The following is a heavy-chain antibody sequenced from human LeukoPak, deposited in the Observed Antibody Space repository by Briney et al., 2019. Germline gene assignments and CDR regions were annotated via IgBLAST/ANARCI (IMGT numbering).Heavy chain of an antibody. J-gene: IGHJ4*02. D-gene: IGHD5-12*01. CDR1: GFTFSSYG. Sequence: PGGSLRLSCAASGFTFSSYGMHWVRQAPGKGLEWVALISSDGNDKLYGDSVKGRLTISRDDSKSTLYLQMNSLRAEDTAVYYCTTKVIRGNSGDDYDDWGQGTLVTVSS. CDR3: TTKVIRGNSGDDYDD. CDR2: ISSDGNDK. V-gene: IGHV3-30*03.